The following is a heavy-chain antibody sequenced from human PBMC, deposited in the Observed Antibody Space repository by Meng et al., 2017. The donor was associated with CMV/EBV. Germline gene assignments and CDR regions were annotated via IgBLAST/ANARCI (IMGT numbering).Heavy chain of an antibody. CDR2: INPSGGST. J-gene: IGHJ4*02. Sequence: ASVKVSCKASGYTFTGYYMHWVRQAPGQGLEWMGIINPSGGSTSYAQKFQGRVTMTRDTSTSTVYMELSSLRSEDTAVYYCARGTLSGSSPAVLDYWGQGTLVTVSS. V-gene: IGHV1-46*01. CDR3: ARGTLSGSSPAVLDY. D-gene: IGHD1-26*01. CDR1: GYTFTGYY.